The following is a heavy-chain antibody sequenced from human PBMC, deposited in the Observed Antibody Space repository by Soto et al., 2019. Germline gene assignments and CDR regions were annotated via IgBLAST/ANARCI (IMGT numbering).Heavy chain of an antibody. Sequence: SETLSLTCTVSGGSISRSGYFWSWIRQHPGKGLEWIGYIYDSGSTYYNPSLKSRASLSVDTSKNQFSLNLTSVTAADTAMYYCARSSRSYFDYWGQGTLVTVSS. CDR1: GGSISRSGYF. J-gene: IGHJ4*02. CDR3: ARSSRSYFDY. CDR2: IYDSGST. V-gene: IGHV4-31*03.